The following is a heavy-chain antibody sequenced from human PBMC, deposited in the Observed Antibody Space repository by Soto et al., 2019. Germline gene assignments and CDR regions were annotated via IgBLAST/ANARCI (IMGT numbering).Heavy chain of an antibody. J-gene: IGHJ5*02. CDR1: GYTFTGYY. Sequence: EPSVKVSCKASGYTFTGYYMHWVRQAPGQGLEWMGWINPNSGGTNYAQKFQGRVTMTRDTSISTAYMELSRLRSDDTAVYYCARGRIAARNWFEHWCQGTLVTVS. CDR3: ARGRIAARNWFEH. D-gene: IGHD6-13*01. CDR2: INPNSGGT. V-gene: IGHV1-2*02.